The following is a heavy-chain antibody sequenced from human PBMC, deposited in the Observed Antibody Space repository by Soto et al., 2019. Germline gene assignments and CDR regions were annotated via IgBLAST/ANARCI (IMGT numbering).Heavy chain of an antibody. CDR2: IYWDDDE. CDR1: GFSLTTSGVG. V-gene: IGHV2-5*02. D-gene: IGHD3-3*01. Sequence: QITLNESGPTVVKPEETLTLTCTFSGFSLTTSGVGVGWIRQSPGKAPEWLALIYWDDDERYSASLKSRLTITKGAPNDLLVRTMASVDRAATANYCCSHWILRTVFGLVPPTAFYFDFWGQGTTVVVSS. J-gene: IGHJ4*02. CDR3: SHWILRTVFGLVPPTAFYFDF.